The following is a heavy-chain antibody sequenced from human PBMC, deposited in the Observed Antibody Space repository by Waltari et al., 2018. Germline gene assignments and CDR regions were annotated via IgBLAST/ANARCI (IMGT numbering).Heavy chain of an antibody. CDR2: IYTSGST. V-gene: IGHV4-61*09. Sequence: QVQLQESGPGLVKPSQTLSLTCTVSGGSISSGSYYWSWIRQPAGKGLEWIGYIYTSGSTNYNPSLKSRVTISVDTSKNQFSLKLSSVTAADTAVYYCARVESSGGYLDYWGQGTLVTVSS. D-gene: IGHD6-19*01. CDR3: ARVESSGGYLDY. J-gene: IGHJ4*02. CDR1: GGSISSGSYY.